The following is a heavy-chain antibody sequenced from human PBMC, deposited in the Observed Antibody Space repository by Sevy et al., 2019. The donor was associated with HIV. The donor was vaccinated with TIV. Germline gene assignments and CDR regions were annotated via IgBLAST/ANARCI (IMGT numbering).Heavy chain of an antibody. CDR3: AKDLDYITIFGVVNTAIFDY. Sequence: GGSLRLSCAASGFTFSSYAMSWVRQAPGKGLEWVSAISGSGGSTYYADSVKGRFTISRDNSKNTRYLQMNSLRAEDTAVYYCAKDLDYITIFGVVNTAIFDYWGQGTLVTVSS. CDR2: ISGSGGST. J-gene: IGHJ4*02. D-gene: IGHD3-3*01. V-gene: IGHV3-23*01. CDR1: GFTFSSYA.